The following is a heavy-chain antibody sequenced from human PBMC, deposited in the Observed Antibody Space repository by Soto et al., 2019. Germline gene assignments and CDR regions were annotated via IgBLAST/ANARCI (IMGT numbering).Heavy chain of an antibody. CDR3: ARVYAYYYDSSGYDY. J-gene: IGHJ4*02. D-gene: IGHD3-22*01. CDR1: GGPISSGGYY. Sequence: KASETLSLTCTVSGGPISSGGYYWSWIRQHPGKGLEWIGYIYYSGSTYYNPSLKSRVTISVDTSKNQFSLKLSSVTAADTAVYYCARVYAYYYDSSGYDYWGQGTLVTVSS. CDR2: IYYSGST. V-gene: IGHV4-31*03.